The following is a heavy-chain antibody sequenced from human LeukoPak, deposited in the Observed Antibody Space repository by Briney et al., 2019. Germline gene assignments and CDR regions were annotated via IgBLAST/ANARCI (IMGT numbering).Heavy chain of an antibody. Sequence: GASVKVSCKASGYTFTGYYMHWVRQAPGQGLEWMGWINPNSGGTNYAQKFQGRVTMTRDTSISTAYMELSRLRSDDTAVYYCARDCVGSGWYEYYFDYWGQGTLVTVSS. J-gene: IGHJ4*02. D-gene: IGHD6-19*01. CDR3: ARDCVGSGWYEYYFDY. V-gene: IGHV1-2*02. CDR2: INPNSGGT. CDR1: GYTFTGYY.